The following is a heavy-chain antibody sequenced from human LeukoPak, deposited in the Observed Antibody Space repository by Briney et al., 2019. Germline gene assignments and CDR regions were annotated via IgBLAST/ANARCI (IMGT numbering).Heavy chain of an antibody. CDR2: IYTSGSSGNT. CDR1: GGSISSHY. V-gene: IGHV4-4*07. J-gene: IGHJ4*02. CDR3: ARDRGSGLTDY. D-gene: IGHD3-10*01. Sequence: PSETLSLTCTVSGGSISSHYWSWIRQPAGKGLEWIGRIYTSGSSGNTNYNPSLKSRVTMSVDTSKNQFSLRLSSVTAADTAMYYCARDRGSGLTDYWGQGTLVTVSS.